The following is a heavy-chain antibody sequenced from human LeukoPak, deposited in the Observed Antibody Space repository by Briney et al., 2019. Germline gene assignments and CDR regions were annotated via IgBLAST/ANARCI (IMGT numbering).Heavy chain of an antibody. D-gene: IGHD1-26*01. V-gene: IGHV3-30*18. Sequence: GGSLRLSCAASGFIFSTYGMHWVRQAPGKGLEWVAVISYDGTNKYYADSVKGRFTISRDNSKNTLYLQMNSLRVEDTAMYYCAKDRSVSPQIDYWGQGTLVTVSS. CDR2: ISYDGTNK. CDR1: GFIFSTYG. CDR3: AKDRSVSPQIDY. J-gene: IGHJ4*02.